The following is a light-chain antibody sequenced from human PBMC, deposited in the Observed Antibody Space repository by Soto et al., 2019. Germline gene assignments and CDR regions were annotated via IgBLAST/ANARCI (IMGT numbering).Light chain of an antibody. CDR1: QSISSW. J-gene: IGKJ1*01. CDR2: KAS. Sequence: DIQMTQSPSTLSASVGDRVTITCRASQSISSWLAWYQQKPGKAPNLLIYKASSLESGVPSRFSGSGSGTEFTITISSLQPDDFATYYCQQYNSYRTFGQGTKVELK. CDR3: QQYNSYRT. V-gene: IGKV1-5*03.